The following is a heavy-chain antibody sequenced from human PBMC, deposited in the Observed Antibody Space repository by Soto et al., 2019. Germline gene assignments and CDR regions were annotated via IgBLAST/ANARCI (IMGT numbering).Heavy chain of an antibody. V-gene: IGHV3-21*02. CDR2: INSRSVYI. J-gene: IGHJ6*02. Sequence: EVQLVESGGGLVKPGESLTLSCAASGFPFSIYSMDWVRQAPGKGLEWVSSINSRSVYIYYADSVRGRFTISRDNAKNSLYLQRSSLGTEDTGVYFCARGNMLGTAADGMDVWGQGTTDNVSS. D-gene: IGHD1-1*01. CDR3: ARGNMLGTAADGMDV. CDR1: GFPFSIYS.